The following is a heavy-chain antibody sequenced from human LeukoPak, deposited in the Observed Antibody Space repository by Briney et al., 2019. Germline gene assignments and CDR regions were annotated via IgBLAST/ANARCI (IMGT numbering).Heavy chain of an antibody. V-gene: IGHV3-21*01. CDR2: ISSSSSYI. Sequence: GGSLRLSCAASGFTFSSYSMNWVRQAPGKGREWVSSISSSSSYIYYADSVKGRFTISRDNSKNTLYLQMNSLRAEDTAVYYCARISLWFGEFAFDYWGQGTLVTVSS. CDR1: GFTFSSYS. D-gene: IGHD3-10*01. J-gene: IGHJ4*02. CDR3: ARISLWFGEFAFDY.